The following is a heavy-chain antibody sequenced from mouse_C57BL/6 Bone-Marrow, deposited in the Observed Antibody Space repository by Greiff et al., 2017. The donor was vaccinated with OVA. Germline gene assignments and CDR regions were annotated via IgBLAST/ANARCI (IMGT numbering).Heavy chain of an antibody. V-gene: IGHV3-6*01. CDR3: AREYDGYPYYFDY. J-gene: IGHJ2*01. D-gene: IGHD2-3*01. CDR2: ISYDGSN. CDR1: GYSITSGYY. Sequence: ESGPGLVKPSQSLSLTCSVTGYSITSGYYWNWIRQFPGNKLEWMGYISYDGSNNYNPSLKNRISITRDTSKNQFFLKLNSVTTEDTATYYCAREYDGYPYYFDYWGQGTTLTVSS.